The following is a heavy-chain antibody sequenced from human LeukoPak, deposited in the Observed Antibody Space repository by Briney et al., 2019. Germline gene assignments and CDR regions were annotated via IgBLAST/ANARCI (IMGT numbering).Heavy chain of an antibody. CDR1: GGSFSDYF. V-gene: IGHV4-34*01. Sequence: PSETLSLTCAVYGGSFSDYFWGWIRQPPGKGLEWIGEINHSGRTYYNPSLKSRVTISVDTSKNQFPLNLSSVTAADTAVYYCARDVVVVPAAIHYGMDVWGQGTTVTVSS. D-gene: IGHD2-2*01. CDR3: ARDVVVVPAAIHYGMDV. CDR2: INHSGRT. J-gene: IGHJ6*02.